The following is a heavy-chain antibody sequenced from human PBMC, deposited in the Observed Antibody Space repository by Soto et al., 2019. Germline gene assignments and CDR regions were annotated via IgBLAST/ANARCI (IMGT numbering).Heavy chain of an antibody. CDR1: GGSIISDDYY. J-gene: IGHJ4*02. CDR2: IYHTGTT. V-gene: IGHV4-30-4*01. CDR3: ARVRAYSYGYEDY. Sequence: PSETLSLTCSVSGGSIISDDYYWRWVRQFPGKGLEWIGYIYHTGTTFYNPSLQGRVFISLDTPKKQFTLDLNSVTAADSAVYYCARVRAYSYGYEDYWGQGTLVTVSS. D-gene: IGHD5-18*01.